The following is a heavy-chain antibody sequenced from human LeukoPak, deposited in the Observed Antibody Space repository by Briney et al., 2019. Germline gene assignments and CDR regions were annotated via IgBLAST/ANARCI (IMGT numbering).Heavy chain of an antibody. J-gene: IGHJ6*02. V-gene: IGHV3-15*01. CDR1: GFTFSNAW. D-gene: IGHD3-10*01. CDR2: IKSKTDGGTT. CDR3: TTTYYYDSGNYPYYYYGMDV. Sequence: GGSLRLSCAASGFTFSNAWMSWVRQAPGKGLEWVGRIKSKTDGGTTDYAAFVEGRFTISRDDSKSTLYLQMNSLKTEDTAVYYCTTTYYYDSGNYPYYYYGMDVWGQGTTVTVSS.